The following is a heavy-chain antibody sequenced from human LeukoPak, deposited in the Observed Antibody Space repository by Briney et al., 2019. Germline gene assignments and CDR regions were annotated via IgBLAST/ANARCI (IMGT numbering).Heavy chain of an antibody. V-gene: IGHV3-74*01. CDR3: ARGSGSYYMTVDY. J-gene: IGHJ4*02. CDR1: GFTFSTDW. Sequence: GGSLRLSCAASGFTFSTDWMHWVRQAPGKGLVWVSGINSDGRTTSYADSVKGRFTISRDNSKNTLYLQMNSLRAEDTAVYYCARGSGSYYMTVDYWGQGTLVTVSS. CDR2: INSDGRTT. D-gene: IGHD3-10*01.